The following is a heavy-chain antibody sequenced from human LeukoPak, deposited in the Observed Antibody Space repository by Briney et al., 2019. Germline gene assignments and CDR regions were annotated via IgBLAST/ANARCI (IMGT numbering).Heavy chain of an antibody. Sequence: GGSLRLSCAASGFTFSAYGMSWVRQSPRKGLEWVSGVSGADGTTYYADSVKGRFTISRDNSKSTLYLQMNNLRAEDTAVYYCAKDHYYQSGLDVWGQGTTVIVSS. CDR3: AKDHYYQSGLDV. V-gene: IGHV3-23*01. CDR1: GFTFSAYG. CDR2: VSGADGTT. J-gene: IGHJ6*02.